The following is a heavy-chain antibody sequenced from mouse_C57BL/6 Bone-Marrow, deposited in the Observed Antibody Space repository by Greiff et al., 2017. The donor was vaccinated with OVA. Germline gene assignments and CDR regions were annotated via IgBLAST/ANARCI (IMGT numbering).Heavy chain of an antibody. CDR1: GFTFSDYG. CDR2: ISSGSSTI. Sequence: EVQLVESGGGLVKPGGSLKLSCAASGFTFSDYGMHWVRQAPEKGLEWVAYISSGSSTIYYADTVKGRFTISRDNANNTLFLQMTSLRSEDTAMYYCARTPWFAYWGQGTLVTVSA. CDR3: ARTPWFAY. J-gene: IGHJ3*01. V-gene: IGHV5-17*01.